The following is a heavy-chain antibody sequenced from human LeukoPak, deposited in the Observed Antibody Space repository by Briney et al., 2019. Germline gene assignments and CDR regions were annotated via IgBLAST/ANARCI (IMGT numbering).Heavy chain of an antibody. CDR1: GGSISSYY. CDR2: INHSGST. Sequence: SETLSLTCTVSGGSISSYYWSWIRQPPGKGLEWIGEINHSGSTNYNPSLKSRVTISVDTSKNQFSLKLSSVTAADTAVYYCASEGSYYYDSSGYYHKPHGLDAFDIWGQGTMVTVSS. CDR3: ASEGSYYYDSSGYYHKPHGLDAFDI. V-gene: IGHV4-34*01. D-gene: IGHD3-22*01. J-gene: IGHJ3*02.